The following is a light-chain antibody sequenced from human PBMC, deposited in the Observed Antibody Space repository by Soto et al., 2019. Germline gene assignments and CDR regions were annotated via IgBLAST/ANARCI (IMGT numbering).Light chain of an antibody. CDR3: AAWDDRLNAWV. CDR1: SSNIGNNA. Sequence: QSVLTQPPSVSEAPRQRVTISCSGSSSNIGNNAVNWYQQLPGKAPKLLVYYDDLLPSGVPDRFSGSKSGPSASLAISGLQSEDPADYYRAAWDDRLNAWVFRGGTQLTVL. J-gene: IGLJ3*02. V-gene: IGLV1-36*01. CDR2: YDD.